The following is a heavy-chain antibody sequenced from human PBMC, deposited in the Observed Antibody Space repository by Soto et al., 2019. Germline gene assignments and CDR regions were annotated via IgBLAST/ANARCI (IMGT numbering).Heavy chain of an antibody. D-gene: IGHD3-22*01. V-gene: IGHV3-23*01. J-gene: IGHJ4*02. CDR2: ITGSGDIT. CDR3: AKDLTLYGYDSSGYYFP. Sequence: PGGSLRLSCAASAFTFNSYAMSWVRQAPGKGLEWVSTITGSGDITFYADSVKGRFTISRDNSKNTLYLQMNSLRAEDTAVYYCAKDLTLYGYDSSGYYFPRGQGTLVTVSS. CDR1: AFTFNSYA.